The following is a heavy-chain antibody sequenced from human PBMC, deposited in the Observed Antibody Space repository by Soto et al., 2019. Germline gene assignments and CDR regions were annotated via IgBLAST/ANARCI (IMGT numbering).Heavy chain of an antibody. V-gene: IGHV4-59*08. CDR2: IYYSGTT. CDR1: GGSISNYQ. D-gene: IGHD2-15*01. J-gene: IGHJ4*02. CDR3: ARHFVVIAPAMGVFDL. Sequence: SETLSLTCTVSGGSISNYQWSWIRQSPGKGLEWIGYIYYSGTTSYNPSLKSRLAISVDTSKDQLSLKLNSVTAADTALYYCARHFVVIAPAMGVFDLWGQGTLVTVSS.